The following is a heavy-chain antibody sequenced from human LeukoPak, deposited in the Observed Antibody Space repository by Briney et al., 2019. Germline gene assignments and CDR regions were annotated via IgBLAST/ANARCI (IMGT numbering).Heavy chain of an antibody. D-gene: IGHD5-12*01. Sequence: GGSPRLSCSASCFTSSSYVMNGVRRDPGGGLEWGASISAGGGSPNYADSVRGRFTISRDNPKNTLYLQMSSLRAEDTAVYYCAKDRGYEAYYGMDVWGQGTTVTVSS. CDR2: ISAGGGSP. CDR3: AKDRGYEAYYGMDV. J-gene: IGHJ6*02. V-gene: IGHV3-23*01. CDR1: CFTSSSYV.